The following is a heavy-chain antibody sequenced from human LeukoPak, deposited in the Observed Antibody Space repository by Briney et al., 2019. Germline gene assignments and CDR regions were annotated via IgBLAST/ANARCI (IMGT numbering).Heavy chain of an antibody. CDR2: ISSSSGTI. CDR1: GFTFSSYE. J-gene: IGHJ4*02. Sequence: GGSLRLSCAASGFTFSSYEMNWVRQVPGRGLEWISYISSSSGTIHYADSVKGRFTISRDNAKNSLYLQMNSLTDEDTAVYYCARDSKRDGYNPRGYYFDYWGQGKLVTVSS. V-gene: IGHV3-48*02. CDR3: ARDSKRDGYNPRGYYFDY. D-gene: IGHD5-24*01.